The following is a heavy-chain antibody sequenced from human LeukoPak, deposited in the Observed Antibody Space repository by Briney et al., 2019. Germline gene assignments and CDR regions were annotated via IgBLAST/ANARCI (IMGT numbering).Heavy chain of an antibody. CDR3: ARDFRSLATCH. CDR1: GYTFTNYG. D-gene: IGHD5-12*01. CDR2: ISAYNGNT. V-gene: IGHV1-18*01. J-gene: IGHJ4*02. Sequence: ASVKVSCKASGYTFTNYGISWVRQAPGQGLEWMGWISAYNGNTKYAQKLQGRVTMTRDMSTSTVYMELSSLRSEDTAVYYCARDFRSLATCHWGQGTLVTVSS.